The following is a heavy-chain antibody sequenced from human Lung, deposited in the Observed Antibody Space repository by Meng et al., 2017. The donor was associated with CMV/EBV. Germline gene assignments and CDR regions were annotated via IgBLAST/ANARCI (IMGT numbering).Heavy chain of an antibody. J-gene: IGHJ6*02. CDR3: ARDDYMIADYCMDF. V-gene: IGHV3-7*01. D-gene: IGHD3-22*01. Sequence: GESXKISCAASGFTFSSYWMSWVRQAPGKGLEWVANIKHDGSEKYYVDSVKGRFTISKDNAKNSLHLQMNSLRAEDTAVYYSARDDYMIADYCMDFWGQGXTVTVSS. CDR2: IKHDGSEK. CDR1: GFTFSSYW.